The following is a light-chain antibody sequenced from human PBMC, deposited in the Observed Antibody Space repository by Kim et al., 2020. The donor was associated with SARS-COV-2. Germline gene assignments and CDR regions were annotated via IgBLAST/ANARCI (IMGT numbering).Light chain of an antibody. CDR1: QTISSY. CDR3: QQSYSTPRT. V-gene: IGKV1-39*01. CDR2: AAS. J-gene: IGKJ1*01. Sequence: ASVGDRVTITCRASQTISSYLNWYQHKPGKAPNLLIDAASSLQSGVPSRFSGGGSGTDFTLTISSLQPEDFATYYCQQSYSTPRTFGQGTKVDIK.